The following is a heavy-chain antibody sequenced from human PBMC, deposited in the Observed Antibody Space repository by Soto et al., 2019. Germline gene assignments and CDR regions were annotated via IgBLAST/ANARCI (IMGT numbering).Heavy chain of an antibody. J-gene: IGHJ4*02. Sequence: ASVKVSWKASGYTFTSYAIHWVRQAPGQRLEWMGWINAGNGNTKYSQKFQGRVTITRDTSASAAYMELSSLSSEDTAVYYCARAVAVAADFDYWGQGTLVTVSS. D-gene: IGHD6-19*01. V-gene: IGHV1-3*01. CDR3: ARAVAVAADFDY. CDR1: GYTFTSYA. CDR2: INAGNGNT.